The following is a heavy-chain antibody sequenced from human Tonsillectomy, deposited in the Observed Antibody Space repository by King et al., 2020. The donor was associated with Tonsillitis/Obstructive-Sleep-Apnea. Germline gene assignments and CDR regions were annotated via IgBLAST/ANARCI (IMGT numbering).Heavy chain of an antibody. J-gene: IGHJ4*02. D-gene: IGHD3-22*01. CDR2: IYYGGST. CDR1: GGSISSYY. CDR3: ARLYASSGYYYGVLDY. V-gene: IGHV4-59*08. Sequence: VQLQESGPGLVKPSETLSLTCTVSGGSISSYYWSWIRQPPGKGLEWIGYIYYGGSTNYNPSLKSRVTISVDTSKNQFSLKLSSVTAADTAVYYCARLYASSGYYYGVLDYWGQGTLVTVSS.